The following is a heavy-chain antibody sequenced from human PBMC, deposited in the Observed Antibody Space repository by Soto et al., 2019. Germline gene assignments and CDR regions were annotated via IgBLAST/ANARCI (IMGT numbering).Heavy chain of an antibody. V-gene: IGHV3-30-3*01. Sequence: TGGSLRLSCAASGFTFSSYAMHWVRQAPGKGLEWVAVISYDGSNKYYADSVKGRFTISRDNSKNTLYLQMNSLRAEDTAVYYCARLLRNSYASYDAFDFWGHGTMVTVSS. CDR3: ARLLRNSYASYDAFDF. D-gene: IGHD5-18*01. CDR1: GFTFSSYA. J-gene: IGHJ3*01. CDR2: ISYDGSNK.